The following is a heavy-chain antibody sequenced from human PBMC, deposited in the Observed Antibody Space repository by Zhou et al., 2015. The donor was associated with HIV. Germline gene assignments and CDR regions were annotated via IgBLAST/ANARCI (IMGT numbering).Heavy chain of an antibody. J-gene: IGHJ1*01. CDR1: GGTFNTYD. CDR2: IIPIFGKP. D-gene: IGHD1-1*01. Sequence: QVQLVQSGAEVKKPGSSVKVSCKASGGTFNTYDVSWVRQAPGQGLVWMGGIIPIFGKPNYAQTFQGRLTITADKSTGTAYMELTSLTSDDTAVYYCARATTPQPYLSSFQNWGQGTVVSVSS. CDR3: ARATTPQPYLSSFQN. V-gene: IGHV1-69*06.